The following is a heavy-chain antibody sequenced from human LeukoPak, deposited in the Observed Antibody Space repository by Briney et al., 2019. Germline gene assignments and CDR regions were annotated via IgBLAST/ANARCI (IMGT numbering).Heavy chain of an antibody. J-gene: IGHJ5*02. V-gene: IGHV3-23*01. CDR3: AKPLPQKFGDYEKSGFDP. CDR1: GFTFSSYA. D-gene: IGHD4-17*01. Sequence: GGSLRLSCAASGFTFSSYAMSWVRQAPGKGLEWVSAISGSGGSTYYADSVKGRFTISRDNSKNTLYLQMNSLRAEDTAVYYCAKPLPQKFGDYEKSGFDPWGQGTLVTVSS. CDR2: ISGSGGST.